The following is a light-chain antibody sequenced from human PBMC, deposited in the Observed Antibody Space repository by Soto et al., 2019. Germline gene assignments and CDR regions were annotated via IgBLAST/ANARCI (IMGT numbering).Light chain of an antibody. CDR3: SSYTSSSFYV. Sequence: QSVLTQPASVSGSPGQSITISCTGTSSDVGGYNYVSWYQQHPGKAPKLMIYEVSNRPSGVSNRFSGSKSGNTASLTISGLQAEDEADYYCSSYTSSSFYVFGNGTKVIV. J-gene: IGLJ1*01. CDR1: SSDVGGYNY. V-gene: IGLV2-14*01. CDR2: EVS.